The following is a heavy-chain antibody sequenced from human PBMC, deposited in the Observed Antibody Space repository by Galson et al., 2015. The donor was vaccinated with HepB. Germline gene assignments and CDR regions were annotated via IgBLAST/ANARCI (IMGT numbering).Heavy chain of an antibody. J-gene: IGHJ4*02. CDR2: IYSGGYR. Sequence: SLRLSCAASGFSVSTNYMTWVRQAPGKGLEWVAIIYSGGYRSYADSMKGRFTIYRDNARNSVYLQIYNVRADDTAVYYCTSTSMASPGHHWGQGTLVTVSS. V-gene: IGHV3-53*01. CDR1: GFSVSTNY. CDR3: TSTSMASPGHH. D-gene: IGHD6-13*01.